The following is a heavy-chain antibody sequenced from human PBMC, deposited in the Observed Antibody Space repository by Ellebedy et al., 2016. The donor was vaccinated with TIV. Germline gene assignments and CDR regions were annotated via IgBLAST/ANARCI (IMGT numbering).Heavy chain of an antibody. Sequence: PGGSLRLSCAASGFTFSSYWMNWVSQVPGKGLVWVSRINGDGSGTDYAGSVKGRFTIPRDNARNTLFLQMNNLRAEDTVLYFCVRRWHQPTGNPFDTWGQGTMVTVSS. J-gene: IGHJ3*02. D-gene: IGHD5-24*01. CDR1: GFTFSSYW. CDR3: VRRWHQPTGNPFDT. V-gene: IGHV3-74*01. CDR2: INGDGSGT.